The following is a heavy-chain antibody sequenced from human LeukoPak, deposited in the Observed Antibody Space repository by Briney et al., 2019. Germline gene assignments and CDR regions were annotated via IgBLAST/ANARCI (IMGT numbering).Heavy chain of an antibody. Sequence: GGSLRLSCAASGFPFDSYHVHWVRQVPGKGLEWVAVIWYDGSNKYYADSVKGRFTISRDNSKNTLYLQMNSLRAEDTAVYYCAKDRDTAMVNYIDVWGKGTTVTVSS. CDR3: AKDRDTAMVNYIDV. CDR2: IWYDGSNK. V-gene: IGHV3-33*06. CDR1: GFPFDSYH. J-gene: IGHJ6*03. D-gene: IGHD5-18*01.